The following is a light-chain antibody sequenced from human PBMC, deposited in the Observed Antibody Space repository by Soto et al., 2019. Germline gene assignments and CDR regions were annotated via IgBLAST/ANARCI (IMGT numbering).Light chain of an antibody. Sequence: QSALTQPASVSGSPGQSITISCTGTSSDVGSYNRVSWYQQPPGTAPKLIIYEVRNRPSGVSNRFSGSKSGNTAYLTISGLKADDEADYFCNSYTPSSTYVFGTGTKVTVL. V-gene: IGLV2-14*01. CDR3: NSYTPSSTYV. CDR1: SSDVGSYNR. CDR2: EVR. J-gene: IGLJ1*01.